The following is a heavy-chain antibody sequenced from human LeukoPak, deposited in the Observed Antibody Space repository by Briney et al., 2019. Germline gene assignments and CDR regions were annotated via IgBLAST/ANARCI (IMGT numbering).Heavy chain of an antibody. D-gene: IGHD3-22*01. V-gene: IGHV4-39*07. CDR3: ARGHYYDSSGYYEDYFDY. Sequence: PSETLSLTCTVSGGSISSSSYYWGWIRQPPGKGLEWIGSIYYSGSTYYNPSLKSRVTISVDTSKNQFSLKLSSVTAADTAVYYCARGHYYDSSGYYEDYFDYWGQGILVTVSS. CDR2: IYYSGST. J-gene: IGHJ4*02. CDR1: GGSISSSSYY.